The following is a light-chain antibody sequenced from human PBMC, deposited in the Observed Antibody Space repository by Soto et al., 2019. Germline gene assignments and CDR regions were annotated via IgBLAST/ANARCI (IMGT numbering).Light chain of an antibody. J-gene: IGKJ1*01. CDR2: GAS. V-gene: IGKV3-20*01. CDR3: QQYGSSGT. CDR1: QSVSNNY. Sequence: EIVLTQSPGTLSLSQGERATLSCRARQSVSNNYLAWYQQKPGQAPRLLIYGASNRATGIPDRFSGSGSGTDFTLTISRLEPEDFAVYYCQQYGSSGTFGQGTKVDIK.